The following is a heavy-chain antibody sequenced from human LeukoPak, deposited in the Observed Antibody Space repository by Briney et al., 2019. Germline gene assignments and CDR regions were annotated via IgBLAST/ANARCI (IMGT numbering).Heavy chain of an antibody. CDR3: AKANVVATMADWFDP. Sequence: GGSLRLSCAASGFTFSSYAMSWVRQAPGKGLEWVSAISGSGGSTYYADSVKGRFTISRDNSKNTLYLQMNSLRAEDTAVYYCAKANVVATMADWFDPWGQGTLVTVSS. CDR2: ISGSGGST. D-gene: IGHD2-15*01. CDR1: GFTFSSYA. J-gene: IGHJ5*02. V-gene: IGHV3-23*01.